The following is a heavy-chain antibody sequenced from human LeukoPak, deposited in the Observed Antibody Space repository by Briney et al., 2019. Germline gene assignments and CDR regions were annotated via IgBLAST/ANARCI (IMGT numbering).Heavy chain of an antibody. V-gene: IGHV6-1*01. D-gene: IGHD2-21*02. CDR3: ARRLAYCGGDCYSGFDC. CDR2: TYYRSKWYN. J-gene: IGHJ4*02. CDR1: GDSVSSNSAA. Sequence: SQTLSLTCAISGDSVSSNSAAWNWIRQSPSRGLEWLGRTYYRSKWYNDYAVSVKSRITINPDTSKNQFSLQLNSVTPEDTAVYYCARRLAYCGGDCYSGFDCWGQGTLVTVSS.